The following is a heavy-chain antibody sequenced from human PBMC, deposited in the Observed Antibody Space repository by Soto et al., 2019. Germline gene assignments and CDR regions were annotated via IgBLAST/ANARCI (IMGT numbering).Heavy chain of an antibody. Sequence: SETLSLTCTVSGGSISSGGYYWTWIRQHPGKGLEWIGYIYYNGNSYYNPSLKSRVIISVDTSKNQFSLDLTSVTAADTAVYYCARVHLLLRSLDYWGQGTLVTVYS. CDR3: ARVHLLLRSLDY. V-gene: IGHV4-31*03. CDR2: IYYNGNS. D-gene: IGHD3-3*01. J-gene: IGHJ4*02. CDR1: GGSISSGGYY.